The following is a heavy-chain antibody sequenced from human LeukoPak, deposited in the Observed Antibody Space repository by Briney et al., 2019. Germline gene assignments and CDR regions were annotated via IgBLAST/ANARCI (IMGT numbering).Heavy chain of an antibody. V-gene: IGHV4-39*01. CDR3: ARTGPGTKQQNFDY. Sequence: MASETLSLTCTVSGGSISSSSYYWGWLRQPPGKGLAWIGSIYYSGSAYYNPSLKSRVTISVDTSKNQFSLKLSSVTAADTAVYYCARTGPGTKQQNFDYWGQGTLVTVSS. J-gene: IGHJ4*02. CDR1: GGSISSSSYY. CDR2: IYYSGSA. D-gene: IGHD1-14*01.